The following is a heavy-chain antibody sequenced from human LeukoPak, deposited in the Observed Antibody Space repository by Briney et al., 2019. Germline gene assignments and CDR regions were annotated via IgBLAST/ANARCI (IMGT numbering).Heavy chain of an antibody. Sequence: SETLSLTFAVYDGSLSGYYWSWIREPPGKGLGWIGEVNHGGSANYNPSLESRVTISVDTSKNQFSLKLNSVTAADTALYYCAKSRSMAGPRRYNWPDPWGQGTLVP. V-gene: IGHV4-34*01. CDR1: DGSLSGYY. D-gene: IGHD6-19*01. CDR2: VNHGGSA. J-gene: IGHJ5*02. CDR3: AKSRSMAGPRRYNWPDP.